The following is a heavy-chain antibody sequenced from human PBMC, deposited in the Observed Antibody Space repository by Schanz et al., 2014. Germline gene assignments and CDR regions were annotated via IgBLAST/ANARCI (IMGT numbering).Heavy chain of an antibody. CDR3: ARLWGGWRIPDY. V-gene: IGHV4-59*01. CDR2: IYYSGST. D-gene: IGHD6-19*01. CDR1: GFTFSDYY. J-gene: IGHJ4*02. Sequence: VQLVESGGGLVQPGGSLRLSCAASGFTFSDYYMSWIRQAPGKGLEWIGYIYYSGSTNYNPSLRSRVTILVDTSKNQFSLKLYSVTAADTAVYYCARLWGGWRIPDYWGQGTLVTVSS.